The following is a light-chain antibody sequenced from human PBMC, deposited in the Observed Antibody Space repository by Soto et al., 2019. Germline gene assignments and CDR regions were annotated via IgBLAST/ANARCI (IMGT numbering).Light chain of an antibody. CDR3: QQYDNLPFT. CDR1: QDISNY. V-gene: IGKV1-33*01. Sequence: DIQMTQSPSSLSASVGDRVIITCQASQDISNYLNWYQQKPGKAPKLLIYDASNLETGVPSRFSGSGSGTDFNFTISSLQPEEIATYYFQQYDNLPFTFGPGTKVDIK. J-gene: IGKJ3*01. CDR2: DAS.